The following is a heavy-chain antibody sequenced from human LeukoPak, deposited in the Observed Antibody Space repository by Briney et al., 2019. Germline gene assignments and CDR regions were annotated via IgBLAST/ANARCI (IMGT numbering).Heavy chain of an antibody. CDR2: IYYSGST. J-gene: IGHJ4*02. D-gene: IGHD3-10*01. CDR1: GGSISSSSYY. Sequence: KPSETLSLTCTVSGGSISSSSYYWGWIRQPPGKGLEWIGSIYYSGSTYYNPSLKSRVTISVDTSKNQFSLKLSSVTAADTAVYYCARHVVDIMVRGVITYFDYWGQGTLVTVSS. V-gene: IGHV4-39*01. CDR3: ARHVVDIMVRGVITYFDY.